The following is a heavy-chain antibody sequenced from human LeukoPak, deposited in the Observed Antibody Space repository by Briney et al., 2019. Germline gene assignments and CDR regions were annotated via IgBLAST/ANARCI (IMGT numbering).Heavy chain of an antibody. Sequence: GGSLRLSCAASGFTFSGYSMNWVRQAPGKGLEWVSYISTSSLHIYYADSVKGRFTISRDNVKNSLFLQMNSLRAEDTAVYYCAREVPTNNWFDPWGQGTLVTVSS. J-gene: IGHJ5*02. CDR3: AREVPTNNWFDP. CDR1: GFTFSGYS. V-gene: IGHV3-21*01. D-gene: IGHD4-11*01. CDR2: ISTSSLHI.